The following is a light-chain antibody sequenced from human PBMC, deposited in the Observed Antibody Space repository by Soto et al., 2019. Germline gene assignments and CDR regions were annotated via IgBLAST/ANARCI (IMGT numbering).Light chain of an antibody. CDR2: AAS. CDR1: QSISSY. Sequence: DIQVTQSPSSLSASVGGRVTITCRASQSISSYLNWYQQKPGKAPKLLIYAASSLQSGVPSRFSGSVSGTDFTLTISSLQPEDFATYYCQQSYSTPRTFGQGTKVDIK. V-gene: IGKV1-39*01. CDR3: QQSYSTPRT. J-gene: IGKJ1*01.